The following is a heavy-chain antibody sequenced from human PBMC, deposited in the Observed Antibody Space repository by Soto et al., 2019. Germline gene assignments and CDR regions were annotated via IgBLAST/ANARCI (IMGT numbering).Heavy chain of an antibody. CDR2: INPNSVGT. D-gene: IGHD3-10*01. Sequence: QVQLVQSGAEVKKPGASVKVSCKASGYTFTGHYMHWVRQAPGQGLEWMGWINPNSVGTNYAQKFQGRVTMTRDTSISTAYMELSRLRSDDTAVYHCAREPMVRAAHGFDIWGQGTMVTVSS. CDR3: AREPMVRAAHGFDI. CDR1: GYTFTGHY. J-gene: IGHJ3*02. V-gene: IGHV1-2*02.